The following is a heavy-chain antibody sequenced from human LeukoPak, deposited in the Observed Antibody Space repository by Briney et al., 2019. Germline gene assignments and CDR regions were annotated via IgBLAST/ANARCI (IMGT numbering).Heavy chain of an antibody. CDR1: GDSISSDY. D-gene: IGHD3-10*01. V-gene: IGHV4-59*12. Sequence: SETLSLTCTVSGDSISSDYWSWIRQPPGKGLEWIGYIYYSGSTNYNPSLKSRVTISVDTSKNQFSLKLSSVTAADTAVYYCARDYYGSGSYDYWGQGTLVTVSS. CDR3: ARDYYGSGSYDY. J-gene: IGHJ4*02. CDR2: IYYSGST.